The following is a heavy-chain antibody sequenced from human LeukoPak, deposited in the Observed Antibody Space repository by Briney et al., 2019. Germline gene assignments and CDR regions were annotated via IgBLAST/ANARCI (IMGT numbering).Heavy chain of an antibody. J-gene: IGHJ4*02. D-gene: IGHD6-13*01. CDR1: GFTFSSYA. CDR2: ISYDGSNK. V-gene: IGHV3-30-3*01. CDR3: ARGIGSSSWPFDY. Sequence: GGSLRLSCAASGFTFSSYAMHWVRQALGKGLEWVAVISYDGSNKYYADSVRGRFTISRDNSKNTLYLQMNSLRAEDTAVYYCARGIGSSSWPFDYWGQGTLVTVSS.